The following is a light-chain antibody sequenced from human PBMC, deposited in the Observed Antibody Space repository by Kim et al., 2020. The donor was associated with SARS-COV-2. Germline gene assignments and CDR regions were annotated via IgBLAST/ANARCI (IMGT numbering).Light chain of an antibody. CDR1: QRVRRSY. CDR3: QQYGSSPRT. J-gene: IGKJ1*01. CDR2: GAS. Sequence: SQGERATLSCRASQRVRRSYLAWYQQKPGQAPRLLSYGASSRATGIPDRFSRSGSGTDFTLTISRLEPEDFAVYYCQQYGSSPRTFGQGTKVDIK. V-gene: IGKV3-20*01.